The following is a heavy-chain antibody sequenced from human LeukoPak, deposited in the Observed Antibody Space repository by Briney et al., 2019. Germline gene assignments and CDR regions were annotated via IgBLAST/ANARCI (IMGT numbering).Heavy chain of an antibody. V-gene: IGHV4-34*01. D-gene: IGHD6-13*01. CDR2: INHSGST. CDR3: ARGSYSRTPLEAFDI. Sequence: SETLSLTCAVYGGSFSGYYWSWLRQPPGKGLEWIGEINHSGSTNYNPSLKSRVTMSVDTSKNQFSLKLSSVAAADTAVYYCARGSYSRTPLEAFDIWGQGTMVTVSS. CDR1: GGSFSGYY. J-gene: IGHJ3*02.